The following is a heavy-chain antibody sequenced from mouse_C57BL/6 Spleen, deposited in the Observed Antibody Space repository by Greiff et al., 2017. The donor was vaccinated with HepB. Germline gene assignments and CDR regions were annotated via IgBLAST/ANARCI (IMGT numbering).Heavy chain of an antibody. CDR2: IYPGDGDT. CDR1: GYAFSSSW. J-gene: IGHJ4*01. CDR3: ARFFYGYDGAMDY. D-gene: IGHD2-2*01. V-gene: IGHV1-82*01. Sequence: QVQLQQSGPELVKPGASVKISCKASGYAFSSSWMNWVKQRPGKGLEWIGRIYPGDGDTNYNGKFKGKATLTADKSSSTAYMQLSSLTSEDSAVYFCARFFYGYDGAMDYWGQGTSVTVSS.